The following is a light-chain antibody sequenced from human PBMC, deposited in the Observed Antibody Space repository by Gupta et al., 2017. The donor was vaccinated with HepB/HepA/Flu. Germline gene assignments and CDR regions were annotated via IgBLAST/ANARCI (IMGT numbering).Light chain of an antibody. CDR2: SAS. Sequence: DIQMTQSPSSLSASVGDRVTITCRASQGIGNDLGWFQQKSGKAPKRLIYSASSLQSGVPSRFSGSGSGTEFTLTISSLQPEDFAIYFCRQHKSYPQTFGQGTKVEIK. V-gene: IGKV1-17*01. J-gene: IGKJ1*01. CDR3: RQHKSYPQT. CDR1: QGIGND.